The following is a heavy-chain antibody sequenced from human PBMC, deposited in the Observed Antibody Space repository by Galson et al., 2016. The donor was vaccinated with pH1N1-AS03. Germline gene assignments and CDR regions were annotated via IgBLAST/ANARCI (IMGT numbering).Heavy chain of an antibody. V-gene: IGHV3-33*01. CDR1: GFTFSSHG. J-gene: IGHJ4*02. CDR2: IWHDGSEK. D-gene: IGHD5-24*01. Sequence: SLGLSCAASGFTFSSHGMHWVRQTPGKGLEWVAVIWHDGSEKYYADSVKGRFTISRDNSKDTLYLQMNSLRAADTAMYYCARVDSSTYSDGWVPFDYWGQGTLVTVSS. CDR3: ARVDSSTYSDGWVPFDY.